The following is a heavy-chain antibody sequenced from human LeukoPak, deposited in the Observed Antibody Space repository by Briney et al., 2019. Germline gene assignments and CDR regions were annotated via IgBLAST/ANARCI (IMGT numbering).Heavy chain of an antibody. J-gene: IGHJ4*02. CDR2: IYYSGST. Sequence: PSETLSLTCTVSGGSISSYYWSWIRQPPGKGLEWIGYIYYSGSTNYNPSLKSRVTISVDTSKNQFSLKLSSVTAADTAVYYCARSTPPYSGSYYGFDYWGQGTLVTVSS. CDR3: ARSTPPYSGSYYGFDY. D-gene: IGHD1-26*01. V-gene: IGHV4-59*01. CDR1: GGSISSYY.